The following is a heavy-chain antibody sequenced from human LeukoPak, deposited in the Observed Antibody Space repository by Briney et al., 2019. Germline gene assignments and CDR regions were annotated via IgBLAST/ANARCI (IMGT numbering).Heavy chain of an antibody. V-gene: IGHV4-59*08. Sequence: SETLSLTCTVSGVSISAYYWSWIRQPPGRGLEWIGYIYYSGNTNYNPSLKSRVTISVDTSKNQFSLKLSSVIAADTAVYYCARHKTSNWFDPWGQGALVTVSS. CDR2: IYYSGNT. CDR1: GVSISAYY. J-gene: IGHJ5*02. CDR3: ARHKTSNWFDP.